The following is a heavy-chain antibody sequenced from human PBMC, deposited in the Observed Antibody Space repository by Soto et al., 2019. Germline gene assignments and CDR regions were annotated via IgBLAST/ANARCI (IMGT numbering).Heavy chain of an antibody. D-gene: IGHD6-13*01. CDR3: ARSRGDSSSWYAPPLSYYGMDV. CDR2: IYPGDSDT. V-gene: IGHV5-51*01. J-gene: IGHJ6*02. Sequence: GESLKISCKGSGYSFTSYWIGWVRQMPGKGLEWMGIIYPGDSDTRYSPSFQGQVTISADKSISTAYLQWSSLKASDTAMYYCARSRGDSSSWYAPPLSYYGMDVWGQGTTVTVSS. CDR1: GYSFTSYW.